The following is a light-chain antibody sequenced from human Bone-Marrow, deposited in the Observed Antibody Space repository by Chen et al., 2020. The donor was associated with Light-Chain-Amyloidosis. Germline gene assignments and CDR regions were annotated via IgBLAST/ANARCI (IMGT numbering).Light chain of an antibody. CDR3: AAWDGSMSGYV. Sequence: QSVLTQPPSASGSHAPRVTSSWSGASSNIGHNYVYWYQHFPGAAPKLLIHRNNQRPSGVPDRFSASKSGTSAFLAISGLRSEDEADYYCAAWDGSMSGYVFGTGTKVIVL. V-gene: IGLV1-47*01. CDR1: SSNIGHNY. CDR2: RNN. J-gene: IGLJ1*01.